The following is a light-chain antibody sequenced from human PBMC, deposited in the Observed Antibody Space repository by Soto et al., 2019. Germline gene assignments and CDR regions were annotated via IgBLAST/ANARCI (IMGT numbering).Light chain of an antibody. V-gene: IGLV2-14*01. Sequence: QPVLTQPASVSGSPGQSITIACTGTNRDVGSYNLVSWYQQRPGEAPKLIISEVRNRPSGISYRFTGSKSGNTASLTISGLQAEDEADYYCSSYTTTSTLVFGGGTQLTVL. CDR1: NRDVGSYNL. J-gene: IGLJ3*02. CDR3: SSYTTTSTLV. CDR2: EVR.